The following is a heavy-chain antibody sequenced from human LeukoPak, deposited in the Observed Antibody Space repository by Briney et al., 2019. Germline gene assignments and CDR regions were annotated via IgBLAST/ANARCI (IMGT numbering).Heavy chain of an antibody. V-gene: IGHV4-39*01. CDR2: LYYSGKT. CDR1: DDSISSSTYY. J-gene: IGHJ4*02. CDR3: ARRTETFTDY. D-gene: IGHD2-2*01. Sequence: SETLSLTCIISDDSISSSTYYWGWIRQPPGKGLEWIGTLYYSGKTYYNPSLKSRVTISVDTSKNQFSLKLSSVTAADTAVYYCARRTETFTDYWGQGTLVTVSS.